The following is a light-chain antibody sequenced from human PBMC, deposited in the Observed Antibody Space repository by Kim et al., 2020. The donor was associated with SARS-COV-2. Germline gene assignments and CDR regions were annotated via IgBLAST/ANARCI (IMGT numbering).Light chain of an antibody. J-gene: IGKJ4*01. CDR1: QSISST. CDR3: QQYYNWPPVT. Sequence: PGERATLSCRASQSISSTYLAWYQQKPGQAPRLLIYAASSRAAGIPDRFSGRGSGTEFTLDISSLQSEDVAVYYCQQYYNWPPVTFGGGTKVDIK. CDR2: AAS. V-gene: IGKV3D-15*01.